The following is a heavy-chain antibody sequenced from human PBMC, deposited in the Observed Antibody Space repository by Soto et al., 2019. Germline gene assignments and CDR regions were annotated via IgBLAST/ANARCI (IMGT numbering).Heavy chain of an antibody. J-gene: IGHJ6*02. D-gene: IGHD3-22*01. CDR1: GGSFSVYY. CDR2: INHSGST. V-gene: IGHV4-34*01. Sequence: PSETLSLTCAVYGGSFSVYYWSWIRQPPGKGLEWIGEINHSGSTNYNPSLKSRVTISVDTSKNQFSLKLSSVTAADTAVYYCMGYYDSSGYYYTGYYYGMDVWGQGTTVTVSS. CDR3: MGYYDSSGYYYTGYYYGMDV.